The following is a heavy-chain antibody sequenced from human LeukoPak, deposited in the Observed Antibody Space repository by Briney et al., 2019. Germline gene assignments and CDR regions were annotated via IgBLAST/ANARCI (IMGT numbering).Heavy chain of an antibody. D-gene: IGHD6-19*01. CDR3: AKDGKGAPVAGTGYFDY. Sequence: GASLRLSCAASGFTFSSYAMSWVRQAPGKGLEWVSVISGSGGNTYYADSVKGRFTISRDNSKNTLYLQMNSLRAEDTAIYYCAKDGKGAPVAGTGYFDYWGQGTLVTVFS. CDR1: GFTFSSYA. J-gene: IGHJ4*02. V-gene: IGHV3-23*01. CDR2: ISGSGGNT.